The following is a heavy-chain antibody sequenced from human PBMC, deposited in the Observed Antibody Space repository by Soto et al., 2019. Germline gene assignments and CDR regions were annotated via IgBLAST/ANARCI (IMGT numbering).Heavy chain of an antibody. D-gene: IGHD6-13*01. CDR3: ARDSQKWQQLVGVGDY. V-gene: IGHV3-30-3*01. CDR2: ISYDGSNK. Sequence: QVQLVESGGGVVQPGRSLRLSCAASGFTFSSYAMHWVRQAPGKGLEWVAVISYDGSNKYYADSVKGRFTISRDNSKNTLYLQMNSLSAEDTAVYYCARDSQKWQQLVGVGDYWGQGTLVTVSS. CDR1: GFTFSSYA. J-gene: IGHJ4*02.